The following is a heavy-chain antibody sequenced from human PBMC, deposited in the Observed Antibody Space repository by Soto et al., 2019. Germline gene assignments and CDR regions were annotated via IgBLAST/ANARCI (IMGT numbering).Heavy chain of an antibody. J-gene: IGHJ4*02. D-gene: IGHD5-18*01. CDR3: ARDLEGGYSYGYVDY. CDR2: ISAYNGNT. CDR1: GYTFTSYG. V-gene: IGHV1-18*01. Sequence: QVQLVQSGAEVKKPGASVKVSCKASGYTFTSYGISWVRQAPGQGLEWMGWISAYNGNTNYAQKLQGRVTMTTDTSXXTAYMELRSLRSDDTAVYYCARDLEGGYSYGYVDYWGQGTLVTVSS.